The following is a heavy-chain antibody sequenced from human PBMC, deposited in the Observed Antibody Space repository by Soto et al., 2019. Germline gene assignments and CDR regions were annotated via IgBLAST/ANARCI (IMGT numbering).Heavy chain of an antibody. CDR3: ARVFDSSGYPRYFDY. V-gene: IGHV4-59*01. D-gene: IGHD3-22*01. CDR2: IYYTGST. J-gene: IGHJ4*02. Sequence: SETLSLTCTVSGGSISSYYWSWIRQPPGKGLEWVGYIYYTGSTNYNPSLKSRVTISGDTSKNQFSLKLSSVTAADTAVYYCARVFDSSGYPRYFDYWGQGTLVTVSS. CDR1: GGSISSYY.